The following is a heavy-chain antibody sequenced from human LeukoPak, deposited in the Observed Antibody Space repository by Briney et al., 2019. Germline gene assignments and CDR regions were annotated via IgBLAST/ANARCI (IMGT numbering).Heavy chain of an antibody. CDR1: GFIFSDHW. Sequence: GGSLRLSCEASGFIFSDHWMGWVRQAPGKGLECVANIKHDGSGKEYVDSVKGRFTISRDNAKNSVYLEMSSLRAGDTAVYYCAKWRWRQSEYEDWGQGTLVTVSS. CDR3: AKWRWRQSEYED. CDR2: IKHDGSGK. D-gene: IGHD5-24*01. V-gene: IGHV3-7*01. J-gene: IGHJ4*02.